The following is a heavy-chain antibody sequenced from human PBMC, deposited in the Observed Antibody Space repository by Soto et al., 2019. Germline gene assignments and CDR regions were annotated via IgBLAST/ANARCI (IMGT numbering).Heavy chain of an antibody. CDR1: GGSISSYY. J-gene: IGHJ4*02. D-gene: IGHD2-2*01. CDR2: IYYSGSI. Sequence: QVQLQESGPRLVKPSETLSLTCIVSGGSISSYYWSWSRQPPGKGLEWIGYIYYSGSINYNPSLKSRVTISVDTSKNQFSLKLSSVTAADTAVYYCARAVLPATAPFDYWGQGTLVTVSS. CDR3: ARAVLPATAPFDY. V-gene: IGHV4-59*01.